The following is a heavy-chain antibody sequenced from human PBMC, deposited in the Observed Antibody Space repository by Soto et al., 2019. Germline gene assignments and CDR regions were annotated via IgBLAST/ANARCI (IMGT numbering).Heavy chain of an antibody. CDR3: GTSSRKDYHFAMDV. V-gene: IGHV3-53*01. D-gene: IGHD6-6*01. J-gene: IGHJ6*02. CDR1: GFSVSSSD. Sequence: QPWGSLRLSCSASGFSVSSSDMSWFRQVPGGGLEWVSVIYSGGSTHDADYVKGRFSVSRDTSKNTVDLQMNSLRVDDTAVYYCGTSSRKDYHFAMDVWGQGTAVTVSS. CDR2: IYSGGST.